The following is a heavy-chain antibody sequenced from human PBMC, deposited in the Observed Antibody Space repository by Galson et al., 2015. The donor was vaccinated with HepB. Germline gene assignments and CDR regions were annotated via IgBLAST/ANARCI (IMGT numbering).Heavy chain of an antibody. Sequence: SLRLSCAASGFTFDDYGMSWVRQAPGKGLEWVSGINWNGGSTGYADSVKGRFTISRDNAKNSLYLQMNSLRAEDTALYYCARDEGEGYYDILTGYSPIYFDYWGQGTLVTVSS. CDR3: ARDEGEGYYDILTGYSPIYFDY. J-gene: IGHJ4*02. CDR1: GFTFDDYG. CDR2: INWNGGST. D-gene: IGHD3-9*01. V-gene: IGHV3-20*04.